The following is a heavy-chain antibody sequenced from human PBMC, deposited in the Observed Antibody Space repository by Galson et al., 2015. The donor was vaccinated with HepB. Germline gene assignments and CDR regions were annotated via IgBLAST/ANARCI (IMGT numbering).Heavy chain of an antibody. J-gene: IGHJ3*02. CDR3: ARRKSYYYDSSGYYAPAAFDI. Sequence: QVQLQESGPGLVTPSETLSLTCAVSGGSISSGGYSWSWIRQPPGKGLEWIGYIYHSGSTYYNPSLKSRVTISVDRSKNQFSLKLSSVTAADTAVYYCARRKSYYYDSSGYYAPAAFDIWGQGTMVTVSS. D-gene: IGHD3-22*01. CDR2: IYHSGST. CDR1: GGSISSGGYS. V-gene: IGHV4-30-2*01.